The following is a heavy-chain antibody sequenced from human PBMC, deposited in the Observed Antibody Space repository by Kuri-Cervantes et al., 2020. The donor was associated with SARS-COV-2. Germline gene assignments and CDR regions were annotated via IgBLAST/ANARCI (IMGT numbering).Heavy chain of an antibody. CDR3: AADFWSGI. D-gene: IGHD3-3*01. CDR1: GFIASSNY. Sequence: CAASGFIASSNYMSWVRQAPGKGLEWVSSISSSSSYIYYADSVKGRFTISRDNAKNSLYLQMNSLRAEDTAVYYCAADFWSGIWGQGTLVTVSS. CDR2: ISSSSSYI. V-gene: IGHV3-21*01. J-gene: IGHJ4*02.